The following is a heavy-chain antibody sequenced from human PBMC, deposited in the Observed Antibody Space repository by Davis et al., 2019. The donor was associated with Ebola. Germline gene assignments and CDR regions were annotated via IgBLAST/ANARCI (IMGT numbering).Heavy chain of an antibody. CDR3: ARHWSSSSGFDY. J-gene: IGHJ4*02. V-gene: IGHV4-30-4*01. D-gene: IGHD6-6*01. CDR2: IYYSGST. CDR1: GGSISSGDYY. Sequence: MPSETLSLTCTVSGGSISSGDYYWSWIRQPPGKGLEWIGYIYYSGSTYYNPSLKSRVTISVDTSKNQFSLKLSSVTAADTAVYYCARHWSSSSGFDYWGQGTLVTVSS.